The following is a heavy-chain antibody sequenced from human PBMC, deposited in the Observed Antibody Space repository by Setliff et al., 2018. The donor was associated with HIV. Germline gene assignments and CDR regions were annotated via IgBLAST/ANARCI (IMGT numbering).Heavy chain of an antibody. V-gene: IGHV3-30*02. CDR2: IWYDGSSN. Sequence: GGSLRLSCTASRFTFGDYDMGWVRQSPGKGLEWVALIWYDGSSNYYADSVKGRFTISRDNSKDTVFLQMNRLSFEDTAVYYCAIRSLLGLQLWGQGSLVTVSS. CDR3: AIRSLLGLQL. CDR1: RFTFGDYD. J-gene: IGHJ1*01.